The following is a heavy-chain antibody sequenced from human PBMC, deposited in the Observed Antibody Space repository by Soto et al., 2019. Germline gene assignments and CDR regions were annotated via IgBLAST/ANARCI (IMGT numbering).Heavy chain of an antibody. D-gene: IGHD6-13*01. CDR1: GGSISRNSYY. V-gene: IGHV4-39*01. CDR3: ARHVSDSTSWYNPYFFDN. CDR2: IYYGGST. J-gene: IGHJ4*02. Sequence: SETLSLTCTVSGGSISRNSYYWGWIGQPPGKGLEWIGSIYYGGSTYYTPSLASRLLISLDTSNNHFSLNLRSVTAADTAVYYCARHVSDSTSWYNPYFFDNWGQGTRVTVSS.